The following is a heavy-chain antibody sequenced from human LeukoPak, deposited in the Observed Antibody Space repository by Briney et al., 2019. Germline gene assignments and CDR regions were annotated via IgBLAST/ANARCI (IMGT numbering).Heavy chain of an antibody. V-gene: IGHV3-30*18. Sequence: HPGRSLRLSCAASGFTFSSYGMHWVRQAPGKGLEWVAVISYDGSNKYYADSVKGRFTISRDNSKNTLYLQMNSLRAEDTAVYYCAKDLGRNFDYWGQGTLVTVSS. CDR1: GFTFSSYG. J-gene: IGHJ4*02. D-gene: IGHD2-15*01. CDR2: ISYDGSNK. CDR3: AKDLGRNFDY.